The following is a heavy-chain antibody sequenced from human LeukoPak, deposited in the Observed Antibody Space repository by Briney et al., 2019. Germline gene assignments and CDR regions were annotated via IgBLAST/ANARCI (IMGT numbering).Heavy chain of an antibody. D-gene: IGHD1-1*01. Sequence: GASVKVSCKASGGTFSSYAISWVRQAPGQGLEWMGWINPNSGGTNYAQKFQGRVTMTRDTSISTAYMELSRLRSDDTAVYYCARRTGTTFFGSWGWFDPWGQGTLVTVSS. CDR2: INPNSGGT. CDR3: ARRTGTTFFGSWGWFDP. CDR1: GGTFSSYA. J-gene: IGHJ5*02. V-gene: IGHV1-2*02.